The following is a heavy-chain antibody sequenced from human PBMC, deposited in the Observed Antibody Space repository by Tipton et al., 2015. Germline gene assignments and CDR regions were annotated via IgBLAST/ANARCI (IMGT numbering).Heavy chain of an antibody. J-gene: IGHJ4*02. Sequence: NRRLPCSVSGDSISSSNWWSWVRQPPGKGLEWSGEIHHGGSTNYNPSLKSRVTMSVDTSKNQFSLQLNSVTAADTAVYYCARETLGVDYWGQGTLVTVSS. CDR3: ARETLGVDY. CDR1: GDSISSSNW. CDR2: IHHGGST. V-gene: IGHV4-4*02. D-gene: IGHD3-16*01.